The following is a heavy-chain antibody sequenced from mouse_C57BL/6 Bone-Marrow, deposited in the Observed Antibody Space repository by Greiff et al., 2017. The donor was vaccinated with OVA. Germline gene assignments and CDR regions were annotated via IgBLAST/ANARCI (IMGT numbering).Heavy chain of an antibody. CDR1: GYTFTSYG. Sequence: QVQLQQSGAELARPGASVKLSCKASGYTFTSYGISWVKQRTGQGLEWIGEIYPRSGNTYYNEKFKGKATLTADKSSSTAYMELRSLTSEDSAVYFCARRDYYGSSSWYFDVWGTGTTVTVSS. CDR2: IYPRSGNT. CDR3: ARRDYYGSSSWYFDV. J-gene: IGHJ1*03. D-gene: IGHD1-1*01. V-gene: IGHV1-81*01.